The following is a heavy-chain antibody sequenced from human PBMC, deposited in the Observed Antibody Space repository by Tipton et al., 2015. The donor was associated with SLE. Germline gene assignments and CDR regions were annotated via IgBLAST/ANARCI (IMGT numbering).Heavy chain of an antibody. CDR2: IYSIGST. D-gene: IGHD1-14*01. Sequence: LSLSCTVSGDSSSSFHWSWIRQSPGKGLEWIGVIYSIGSTNYNPSLKSRVTISIDSSKRQFSLNLTSVTAADTAVYYCARDVNRAFDIWGQGTMVTVSS. CDR3: ARDVNRAFDI. V-gene: IGHV4-59*01. J-gene: IGHJ3*02. CDR1: GDSSSSFH.